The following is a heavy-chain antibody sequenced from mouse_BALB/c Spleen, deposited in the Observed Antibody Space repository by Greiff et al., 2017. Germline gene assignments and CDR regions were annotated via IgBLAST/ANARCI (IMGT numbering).Heavy chain of an antibody. CDR3: ARDSYGNSWFAY. CDR1: GFTFSSFG. Sequence: EVQLVESGGGLVQPGGSRKLSCAASGFTFSSFGMHWVRQAPEKGLEWVAYISSGSSTIYYADTVKGRFTISRDNPKNTLFLQMTSLRSEDTAMYYCARDSYGNSWFAYWGQGTLVTVSA. V-gene: IGHV5-17*02. CDR2: ISSGSSTI. D-gene: IGHD2-1*01. J-gene: IGHJ3*01.